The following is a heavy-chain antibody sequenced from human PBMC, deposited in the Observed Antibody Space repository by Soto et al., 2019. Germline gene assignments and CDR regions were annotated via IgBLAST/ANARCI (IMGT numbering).Heavy chain of an antibody. V-gene: IGHV1-2*02. CDR2: INPNSGGT. CDR3: ARDGGTYCSADSCYYDTFDI. Sequence: GASVKVSCKASGYSLTDYYMYWVRQAPGQGLEWMGWINPNSGGTLYAQKFQGRVTMTRDTSISTAYMELSSLKSDDTAVYYCARDGGTYCSADSCYYDTFDIWGQGTMVTVSS. J-gene: IGHJ3*02. CDR1: GYSLTDYY. D-gene: IGHD2-15*01.